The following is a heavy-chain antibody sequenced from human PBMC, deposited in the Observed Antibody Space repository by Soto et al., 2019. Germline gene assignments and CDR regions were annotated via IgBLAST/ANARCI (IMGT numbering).Heavy chain of an antibody. D-gene: IGHD6-13*01. CDR2: ISGSGGST. V-gene: IGHV3-23*01. J-gene: IGHJ4*02. CDR3: AKGSIAAAGAPPDY. Sequence: GGSLRLSCAASGFTFSSYAMSWVLQAPGKGLEWVSAISGSGGSTYYADSVKGRFTISRDNSKNTLYLQMNSLRAEDTAVYYCAKGSIAAAGAPPDYWGQGTLVTVSS. CDR1: GFTFSSYA.